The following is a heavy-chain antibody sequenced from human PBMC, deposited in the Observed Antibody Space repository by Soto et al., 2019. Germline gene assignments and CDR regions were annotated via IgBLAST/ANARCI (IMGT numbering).Heavy chain of an antibody. D-gene: IGHD5-18*01. CDR3: ARRAVDTAMVPWGMDV. CDR2: ISSSGSTI. J-gene: IGHJ6*02. Sequence: PGGSLRLSCAASGFTFSDYYMSWIRQAPGKGLEWVPYISSSGSTIYYADSVKGRFTISRDNAKNSLYLQMNSLRAEDTAVYYCARRAVDTAMVPWGMDVWGQGTTVTSP. V-gene: IGHV3-11*01. CDR1: GFTFSDYY.